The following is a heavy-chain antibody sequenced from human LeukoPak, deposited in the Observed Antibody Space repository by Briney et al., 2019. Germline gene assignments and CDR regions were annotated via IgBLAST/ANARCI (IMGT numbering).Heavy chain of an antibody. Sequence: SETLSLTSAVYGGSLGGYYWSWVRQPPGKGLEWIGEINHSGSTNYNPSLKSRVTLSVDTSKNQFSLKLSSLTAADTSVYDCTSYNMMVAVTRFDIWGQGTMVTVSS. CDR1: GGSLGGYY. CDR3: TSYNMMVAVTRFDI. CDR2: INHSGST. D-gene: IGHD3-22*01. V-gene: IGHV4-34*01. J-gene: IGHJ3*02.